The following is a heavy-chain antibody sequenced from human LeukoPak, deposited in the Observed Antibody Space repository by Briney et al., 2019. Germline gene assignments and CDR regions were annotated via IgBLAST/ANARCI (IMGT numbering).Heavy chain of an antibody. CDR2: ISFSGDNT. CDR3: ARDMELST. CDR1: GFTFSSYA. Sequence: GGSLRLSCAASGFTFSSYAMSWVRQAPGRGLEWVSLISFSGDNTYYTDSVKGRFTISRDNSQDTVYLQIHSLRAEDTAMYYCARDMELSTWGPGTMVTVSS. V-gene: IGHV3-23*01. D-gene: IGHD1-1*01. J-gene: IGHJ3*01.